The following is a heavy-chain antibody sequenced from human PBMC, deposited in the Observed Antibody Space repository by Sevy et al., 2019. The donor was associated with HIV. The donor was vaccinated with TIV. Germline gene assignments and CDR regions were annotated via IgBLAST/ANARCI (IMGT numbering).Heavy chain of an antibody. CDR3: ARETYCSSTSCYGMDV. Sequence: ASVKVSCKASGYTFTSYGISWVRQAPGQGLEWMGWISAYNGNTNYAQKLQGRVTMTTDTSTSTAYMELRSLGSDDTAVYYCARETYCSSTSCYGMDVWGQGTTVTVSS. CDR1: GYTFTSYG. V-gene: IGHV1-18*01. J-gene: IGHJ6*02. CDR2: ISAYNGNT. D-gene: IGHD2-2*01.